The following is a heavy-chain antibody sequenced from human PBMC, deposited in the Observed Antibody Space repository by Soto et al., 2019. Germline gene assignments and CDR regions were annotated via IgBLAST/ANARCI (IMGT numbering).Heavy chain of an antibody. J-gene: IGHJ6*02. CDR3: ARQSIAAMLGYYYGMDV. CDR2: IYYSGST. Sequence: QVQLQESGPGLVKPSQTLSLTCTVSGGSISSGGYYWSWIRQHPGKGLEWIGYIYYSGSTYYNPSLKSRVTISVDTSKNQFSLKLSSVTAADTAVYYCARQSIAAMLGYYYGMDVWGQGTTVTVSS. CDR1: GGSISSGGYY. V-gene: IGHV4-31*03. D-gene: IGHD6-6*01.